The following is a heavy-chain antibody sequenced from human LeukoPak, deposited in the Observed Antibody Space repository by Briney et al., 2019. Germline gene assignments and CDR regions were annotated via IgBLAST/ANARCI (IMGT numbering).Heavy chain of an antibody. CDR3: AREVHYYGSGSYFPIDY. CDR1: GFTFDDYG. D-gene: IGHD3-10*01. CDR2: INWNGGST. Sequence: GGSLRLPCAASGFTFDDYGMSWVRQAPGKGLEWVSGINWNGGSTGYADSVKGRFTISRDNAKNSLYLQMNSLRAEDTALYYCAREVHYYGSGSYFPIDYWGQGTLVTVSS. V-gene: IGHV3-20*04. J-gene: IGHJ4*02.